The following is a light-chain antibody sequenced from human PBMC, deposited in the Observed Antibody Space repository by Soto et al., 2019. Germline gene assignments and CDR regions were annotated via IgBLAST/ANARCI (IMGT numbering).Light chain of an antibody. J-gene: IGLJ2*01. CDR1: SSNIGNNY. Sequence: QSVLPQPPSVSAAPRQNVTISCSGSSSNIGNNYVSWYHRVPGTAPKLLIYDNNERPSGIPDRFSGSKSGTSATLDITGLQTGDEGDYYCGTWDSRLRVVVFGGGTKLTVL. CDR2: DNN. CDR3: GTWDSRLRVVV. V-gene: IGLV1-51*01.